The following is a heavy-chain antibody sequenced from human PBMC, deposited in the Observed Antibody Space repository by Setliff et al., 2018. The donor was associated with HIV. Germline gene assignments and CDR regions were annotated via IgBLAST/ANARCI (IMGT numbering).Heavy chain of an antibody. J-gene: IGHJ5*02. V-gene: IGHV4-39*01. D-gene: IGHD3-3*01. CDR2: IYYSGTT. Sequence: PSETLSLTCTVSGGSIRSRYNYWGWIRQPPGKGLAWIGHIYYSGTTYYNPSLKSRVSISVDASKNQFSLKLSSVTAADTAVYYCARLVGPYYDFWSGFQVWFDPWGQGTLVTVSS. CDR1: GGSIRSRYNY. CDR3: ARLVGPYYDFWSGFQVWFDP.